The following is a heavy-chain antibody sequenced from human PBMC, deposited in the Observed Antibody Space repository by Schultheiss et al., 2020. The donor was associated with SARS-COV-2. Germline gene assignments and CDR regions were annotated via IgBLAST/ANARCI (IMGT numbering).Heavy chain of an antibody. CDR3: ARGVRTVTTSFDY. Sequence: LSCAVYGGSFSGYYWSWIRQPPGKGLEWIGEINHSGSTNYNPSLKSRVTISVDTSKNQFSLKLSSVTAADTAVYYCARGVRTVTTSFDYWGQGTLVTVSS. D-gene: IGHD4-17*01. CDR2: INHSGST. CDR1: GGSFSGYY. J-gene: IGHJ4*02. V-gene: IGHV4-34*01.